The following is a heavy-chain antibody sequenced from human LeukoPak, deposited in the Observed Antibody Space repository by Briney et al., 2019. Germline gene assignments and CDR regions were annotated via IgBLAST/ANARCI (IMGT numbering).Heavy chain of an antibody. Sequence: LSLTCTVSGGSISSYYWNWIRQPPGKGLEWVGFIRSKTYGGTTEYAAPVKGRFTISRDDSKSIAYLHMNSLKTEDTAVYYCTKQITDLHYFDYWGQGTLVTVSS. CDR2: IRSKTYGGTT. CDR1: GGSISSYY. D-gene: IGHD3-16*01. CDR3: TKQITDLHYFDY. J-gene: IGHJ4*02. V-gene: IGHV3-49*03.